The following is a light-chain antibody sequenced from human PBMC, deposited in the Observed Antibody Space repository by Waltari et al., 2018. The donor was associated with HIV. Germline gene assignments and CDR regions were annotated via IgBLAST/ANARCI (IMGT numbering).Light chain of an antibody. CDR2: EVT. CDR1: SSDVGNYNL. V-gene: IGLV2-23*02. Sequence: QSALAQPASVSDSPGQSITIPCTGTSSDVGNYNLVSWYQQHPGKVPKLIIYEVTKRPSGVSNRFSGSKSGNTASLTISGLQAEDEADYYCCSYAASRSVVFGGGTKLTVL. CDR3: CSYAASRSVV. J-gene: IGLJ2*01.